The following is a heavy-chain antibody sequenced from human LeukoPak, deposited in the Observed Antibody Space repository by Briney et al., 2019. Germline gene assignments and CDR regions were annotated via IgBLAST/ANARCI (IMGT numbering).Heavy chain of an antibody. CDR1: GGSISSSSYY. CDR3: ARGAYDFWSGSRNWFDP. D-gene: IGHD3-3*01. V-gene: IGHV4-39*07. CDR2: IYYSGST. J-gene: IGHJ5*02. Sequence: PSETLSLTCTVSGGSISSSSYYWGWIRQPPGKGLEWIGSIYYSGSTNYNPSLKSRVTISVDTSKNQFSLKLSSVTAADTAVYYCARGAYDFWSGSRNWFDPWGQGTLVTVSS.